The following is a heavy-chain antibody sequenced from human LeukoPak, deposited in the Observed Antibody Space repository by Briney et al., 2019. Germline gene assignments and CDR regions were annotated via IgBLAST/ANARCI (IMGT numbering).Heavy chain of an antibody. J-gene: IGHJ4*02. CDR2: IYTSGST. CDR3: ASLVVVPAAMVSYFDY. Sequence: KPSQTLSLTCTLSGGSISSGSYYWSWIRQPAGKGLEWIGRIYTSGSTNYNPSLKSRVTISVDTSKNQFSLKLSSVTAADTAVYYCASLVVVPAAMVSYFDYWGQGTLVTVSS. V-gene: IGHV4-61*02. D-gene: IGHD2-2*01. CDR1: GGSISSGSYY.